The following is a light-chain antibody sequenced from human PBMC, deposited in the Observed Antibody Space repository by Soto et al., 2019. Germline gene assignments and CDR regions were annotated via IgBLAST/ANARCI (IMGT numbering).Light chain of an antibody. CDR3: GSYTTRSTAYV. V-gene: IGLV2-14*03. Sequence: QSALTQPASVSGSPGQSITISCTGTNSDVGGYNFVSWYQHHPGKAPKLIIYDVSNRPSGISNRFSGSKSGSTASLTISGLQAEDEADYYCGSYTTRSTAYVFGTGTKLTVL. J-gene: IGLJ1*01. CDR2: DVS. CDR1: NSDVGGYNF.